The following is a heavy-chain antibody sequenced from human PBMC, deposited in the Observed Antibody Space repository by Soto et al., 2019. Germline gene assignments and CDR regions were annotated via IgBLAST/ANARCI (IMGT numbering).Heavy chain of an antibody. CDR3: ARSREIIASAGSFDY. V-gene: IGHV3-23*01. D-gene: IGHD1-1*01. CDR2: ISTGGGST. J-gene: IGHJ4*02. Sequence: EVQLLESGGGLVQPGGSLRLSCAASGFTFSSHVMSWVRQAPGKGLEWVSGISTGGGSTDYADSVKGRFTISRDNSKNTLHVQMKSLRAEDTAVYYCARSREIIASAGSFDYLGQGTLVTVSS. CDR1: GFTFSSHV.